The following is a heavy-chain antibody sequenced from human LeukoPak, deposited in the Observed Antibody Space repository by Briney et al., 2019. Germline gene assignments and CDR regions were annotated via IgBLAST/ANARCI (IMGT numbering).Heavy chain of an antibody. D-gene: IGHD5-24*01. V-gene: IGHV4-39*07. CDR2: IYYSGST. J-gene: IGHJ6*03. CDR3: ARIGEGDGPYYYYMDV. Sequence: TSETLSLTCTVSGGSISSSSYYWGWIRQPPGKGLEWIGSIYYSGSTYYNPSLKSRVTISVDTSKNQFSLKLSSVTAADTAVYYCARIGEGDGPYYYYMDVWGKGTTVTISS. CDR1: GGSISSSSYY.